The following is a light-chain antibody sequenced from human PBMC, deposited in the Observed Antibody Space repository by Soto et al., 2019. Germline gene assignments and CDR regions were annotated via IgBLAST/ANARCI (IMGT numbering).Light chain of an antibody. J-gene: IGKJ4*01. CDR3: QQRSNWPRT. V-gene: IGKV3-11*01. CDR1: QSVSSY. CDR2: DAS. Sequence: EIVFTQSPATLSLSPGERATLSCRASQSVSSYLAWYQQKPGQAPRLLIYDASNRATGIPARFSGSGSGTDFTLTIGSXEPEDFAVYHCQQRSNWPRTFGGGTKVDIK.